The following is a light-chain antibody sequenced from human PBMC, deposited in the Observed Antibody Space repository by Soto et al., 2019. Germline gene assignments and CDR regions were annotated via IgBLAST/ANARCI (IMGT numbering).Light chain of an antibody. CDR2: EGN. V-gene: IGLV2-23*01. Sequence: QSALTQPASVSESPGQSIGISCGGGRNDIGTYNLVSWYQQHPGKAPKLIIYEGNKRPSGVSNRFSGSRSGNTASLTISGLQAEDEADYYCCSYTDGSSLLFGGGTKLTVL. CDR3: CSYTDGSSLL. J-gene: IGLJ3*02. CDR1: RNDIGTYNL.